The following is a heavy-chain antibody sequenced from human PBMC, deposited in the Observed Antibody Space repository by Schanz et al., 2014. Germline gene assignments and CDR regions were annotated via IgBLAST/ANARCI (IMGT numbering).Heavy chain of an antibody. Sequence: QVQMVESGGGVVQPGRSLRLSCAASGFAFSVYGMHWVRQAPGKGLEWVSALSGSGGSTYYADSVKGRFTISRDNAKNSLYLQMNTLRAEDTAVYYCARDRGYCSGGSCLTFDYWGQGTLVTVSS. CDR3: ARDRGYCSGGSCLTFDY. J-gene: IGHJ4*02. D-gene: IGHD2-15*01. V-gene: IGHV3-NL1*01. CDR1: GFAFSVYG. CDR2: LSGSGGST.